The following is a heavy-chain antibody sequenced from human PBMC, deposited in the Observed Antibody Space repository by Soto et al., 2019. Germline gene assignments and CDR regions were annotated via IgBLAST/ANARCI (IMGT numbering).Heavy chain of an antibody. CDR3: ASTYDSGSYYWFDP. V-gene: IGHV3-48*02. CDR1: GFTFSSYS. CDR2: ISSSSSTI. J-gene: IGHJ5*02. D-gene: IGHD1-26*01. Sequence: GGSLRLSCAASGFTFSSYSMNWVRQAPGKGLEWVSYISSSSSTIYYADSVKGRFTISRDNAKNSLYLQMNSLRDEDTAVYYCASTYDSGSYYWFDPWGQGTLVTVSS.